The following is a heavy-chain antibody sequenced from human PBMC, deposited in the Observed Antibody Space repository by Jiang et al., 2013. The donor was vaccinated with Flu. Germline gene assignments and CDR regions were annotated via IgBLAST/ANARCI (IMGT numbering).Heavy chain of an antibody. CDR2: IYYSGTT. CDR1: GGSIRSGNSY. D-gene: IGHD3/OR15-3a*01. V-gene: IGHV4-30-4*01. Sequence: GSGLVKPSQTLSLTCTVSGGSIRSGNSYWSWIRQSPGKGLEWIGYIYYSGTTQYNPSLKSRVTLSVDTSKNQFSLNLTSVTAADTAVYFCASERTGLAYFDYWGQGTLV. CDR3: ASERTGLAYFDY. J-gene: IGHJ4*02.